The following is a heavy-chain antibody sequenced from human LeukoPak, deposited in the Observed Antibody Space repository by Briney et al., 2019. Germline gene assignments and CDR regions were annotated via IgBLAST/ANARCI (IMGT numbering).Heavy chain of an antibody. CDR3: ASETTVTTPHYFNY. J-gene: IGHJ4*02. CDR2: IYYSGST. Sequence: SETLSLTCTVSGGSISSGDYYWSWIRQPPGKGLEWIGFIYYSGSTYYNPSLKSRVTISVDTSKNQSSLKLSSVTAADTAVYYCASETTVTTPHYFNYWGQGTLVTVSS. V-gene: IGHV4-30-4*01. D-gene: IGHD4-17*01. CDR1: GGSISSGDYY.